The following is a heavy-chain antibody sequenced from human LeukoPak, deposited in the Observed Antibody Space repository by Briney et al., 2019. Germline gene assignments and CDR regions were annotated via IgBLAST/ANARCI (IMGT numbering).Heavy chain of an antibody. CDR2: TYYRSKWYT. CDR1: GDSVSTNTAA. D-gene: IGHD4-17*01. J-gene: IGHJ4*02. Sequence: SQTLSLTCAISGDSVSTNTAAWNWIRQSPSRGLEWLGRTYYRSKWYTDYAVSVKSRITISPDTSKNQFSLQLNSVTPEDTAVYYCARDHDYGDYGTYEDYWGQGTLVTVSS. CDR3: ARDHDYGDYGTYEDY. V-gene: IGHV6-1*01.